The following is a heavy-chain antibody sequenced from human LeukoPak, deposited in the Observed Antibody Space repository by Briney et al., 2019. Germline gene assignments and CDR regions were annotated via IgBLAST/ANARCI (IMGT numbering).Heavy chain of an antibody. D-gene: IGHD1-26*01. V-gene: IGHV4-34*01. CDR2: INHSGST. CDR3: ARVGRIGSGYYYYYYMDV. CDR1: GGSISGYY. J-gene: IGHJ6*03. Sequence: SETLSLTCDVYGGSISGYYWSWIRQPPGKGLEWIGEINHSGSTNYNPSLKSRVTISVDTSKNQFSLKLSSVTAADTAVYYCARVGRIGSGYYYYYYMDVWGKGTTVTVSS.